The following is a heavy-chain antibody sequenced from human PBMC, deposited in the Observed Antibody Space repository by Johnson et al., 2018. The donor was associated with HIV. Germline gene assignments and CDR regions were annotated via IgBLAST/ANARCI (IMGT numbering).Heavy chain of an antibody. CDR1: GFTFSIYD. V-gene: IGHV3-23*04. Sequence: VQLVESGGGLVQPGGSLRLSCAASGFTFSIYDMIWVRQAPGKGLEWVSAINHSGDGTYSADSVKGRFTVSRDNSKNMLYLQMNSLRAEDTAVYYCAKEEGLAAAGTGEAFDIWGQGTMVTVSS. J-gene: IGHJ3*02. CDR3: AKEEGLAAAGTGEAFDI. CDR2: INHSGDGT. D-gene: IGHD6-13*01.